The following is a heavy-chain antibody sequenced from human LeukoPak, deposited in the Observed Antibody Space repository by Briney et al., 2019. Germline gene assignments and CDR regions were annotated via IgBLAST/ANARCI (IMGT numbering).Heavy chain of an antibody. J-gene: IGHJ4*02. CDR1: GGSISSYY. V-gene: IGHV4-59*01. D-gene: IGHD6-6*01. Sequence: SETLSLTCTVSGGSISSYYWNWIRQPPGKGLEWIGYIYYSGSTNYNPSPKSRVTISVDTSKNQFSLKLSSVTAADTAVYYCARTNEYSSSFDYWGQGTLVTVSS. CDR3: ARTNEYSSSFDY. CDR2: IYYSGST.